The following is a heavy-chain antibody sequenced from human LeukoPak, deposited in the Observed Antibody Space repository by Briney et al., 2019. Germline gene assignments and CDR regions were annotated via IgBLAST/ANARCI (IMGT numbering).Heavy chain of an antibody. CDR3: ARDTNGLAY. D-gene: IGHD2-8*01. J-gene: IGHJ4*02. CDR1: GFTFSSHR. V-gene: IGHV3-74*01. Sequence: QPGGSLRLSCAASGFTFSSHRMHWVRQAPGKGLVWVSCVSTDGSTTNYADSVKGRFTISRDSAKNTLYLQMNSLRVEDTAVYYCARDTNGLAYWGLGTRVTVSS. CDR2: VSTDGSTT.